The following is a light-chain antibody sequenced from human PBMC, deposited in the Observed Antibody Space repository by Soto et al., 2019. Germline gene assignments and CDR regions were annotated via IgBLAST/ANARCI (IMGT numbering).Light chain of an antibody. CDR3: QQYGDSPYT. J-gene: IGKJ2*01. V-gene: IGKV3-20*01. Sequence: EIVLTQSPATLSLSPGERATLSCRASQSVSSNYLAWYQQKPGQAPRLLIYGASSRATGIPDRFSGSGSGTDFTLTISRLEPEDFAVYYCQQYGDSPYTFGQGTKLEIK. CDR2: GAS. CDR1: QSVSSNY.